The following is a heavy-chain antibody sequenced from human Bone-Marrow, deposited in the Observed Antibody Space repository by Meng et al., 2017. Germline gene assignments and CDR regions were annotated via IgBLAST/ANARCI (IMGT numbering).Heavy chain of an antibody. D-gene: IGHD3-10*01. J-gene: IGHJ4*02. Sequence: QGQLEQAVPEMVTPHQTRAFSSTASVGSISGGSYYWSWIRQPAGKGLEWIGRIYTSGSTNYNPSLKSRVTISVDTSKNQFSLKLSSVTAADTAVYYCARELRNGSGSYSPDYWGQGTLVTVS. CDR3: ARELRNGSGSYSPDY. V-gene: IGHV4-61*02. CDR1: VGSISGGSYY. CDR2: IYTSGST.